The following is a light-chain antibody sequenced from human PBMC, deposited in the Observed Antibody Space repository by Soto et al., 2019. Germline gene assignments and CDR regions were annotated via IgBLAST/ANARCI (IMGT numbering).Light chain of an antibody. CDR3: SSYAGTKTLV. Sequence: QSALTQPPSASGSPGQSVTISCTGTISDVGTYHYVSWYQQHPGKAPKLIIYEVSERPSGVPDRVSGSKSGNTASLTVSGLQAGDEADYYCSSYAGTKTLVFGGGTKLTVL. CDR2: EVS. CDR1: ISDVGTYHY. J-gene: IGLJ2*01. V-gene: IGLV2-8*01.